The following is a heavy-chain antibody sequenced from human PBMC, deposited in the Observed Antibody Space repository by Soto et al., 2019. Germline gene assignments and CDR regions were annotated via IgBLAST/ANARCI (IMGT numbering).Heavy chain of an antibody. V-gene: IGHV3-30*04. CDR1: GFTFSSYA. CDR2: ISYDGSNK. D-gene: IGHD7-27*01. CDR3: ARAGVTTKRVAVEQLGMAGY. J-gene: IGHJ4*02. Sequence: GGSLRLSCVASGFTFSSYAMHWVRQAPGKGLEWVAVISYDGSNKYYADSVKGRFTISRDNSKNTLYLQMNSLRAEDTAVYYCARAGVTTKRVAVEQLGMAGYWGQGTLVTVSS.